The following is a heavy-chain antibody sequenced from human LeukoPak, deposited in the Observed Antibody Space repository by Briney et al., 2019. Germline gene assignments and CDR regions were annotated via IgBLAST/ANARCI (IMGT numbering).Heavy chain of an antibody. CDR3: ASDPNRYYYGSGSYFDY. D-gene: IGHD3-10*01. CDR1: GYTFTSYG. CDR2: ISAYNGNT. Sequence: ASVKVSCKASGYTFTSYGISWVRQAPRQGLEWLGWISAYNGNTNHASKLQGRVTMTTDTSTSTAYMDLRSLRSDDTAVYYCASDPNRYYYGSGSYFDYWGQGTLVTVSS. J-gene: IGHJ4*02. V-gene: IGHV1-18*01.